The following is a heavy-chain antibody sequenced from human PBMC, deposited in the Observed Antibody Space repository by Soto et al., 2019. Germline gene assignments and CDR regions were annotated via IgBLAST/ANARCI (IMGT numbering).Heavy chain of an antibody. Sequence: GGSLRLSCAASGFTFSSYAMSWVRQAPGKGLEWVSAISGSGGSTYYADSVKGRFTISRDNSKNTLYLQMNSLRAEDTAVYYCAKDLPTFTIFGVVISPTFDYWGQGTPVTVSS. CDR1: GFTFSSYA. V-gene: IGHV3-23*01. CDR2: ISGSGGST. D-gene: IGHD3-3*01. CDR3: AKDLPTFTIFGVVISPTFDY. J-gene: IGHJ4*02.